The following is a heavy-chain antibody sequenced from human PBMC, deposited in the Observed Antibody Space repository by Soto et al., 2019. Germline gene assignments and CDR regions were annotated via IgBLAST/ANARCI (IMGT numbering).Heavy chain of an antibody. Sequence: QVQLQESGPGLVKPSQTLSLTCTVSGGSISSGGYFWSWIRQLPDQGLEWIGHIYHGGTTYNNPSLNSRITISVDTSKAQFSLKLSSVTAADTAVYYCARGPSGDKVDYWGHGILVTVSS. CDR1: GGSISSGGYF. D-gene: IGHD7-27*01. CDR2: IYHGGTT. J-gene: IGHJ4*01. CDR3: ARGPSGDKVDY. V-gene: IGHV4-30-4*01.